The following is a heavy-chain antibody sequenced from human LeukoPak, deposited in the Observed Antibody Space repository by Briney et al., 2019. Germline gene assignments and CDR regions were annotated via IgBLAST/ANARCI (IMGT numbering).Heavy chain of an antibody. Sequence: SETLSLTCTVSGGSISSHYWSWIRQPPGKGLEWIGYIYYSGSTNYNPSLKSRVTISVDTSKNQFSLKLSSVTAADTAVYYCARTELYSSTSCPFDYWGQGTLVTVSS. D-gene: IGHD2-2*01. CDR2: IYYSGST. V-gene: IGHV4-59*11. CDR1: GGSISSHY. CDR3: ARTELYSSTSCPFDY. J-gene: IGHJ4*02.